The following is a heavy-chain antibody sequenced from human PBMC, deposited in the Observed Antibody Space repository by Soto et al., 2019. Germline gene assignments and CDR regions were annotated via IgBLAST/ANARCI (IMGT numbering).Heavy chain of an antibody. V-gene: IGHV4-59*01. CDR1: GGSISSYD. CDR3: ARGLISGYYLYDAFDI. D-gene: IGHD3-22*01. J-gene: IGHJ3*02. CDR2: IYYSGST. Sequence: ETLSLTCTVSGGSISSYDWSWIRQPPGKGLEWIGYIYYSGSTNYNPSLKSRVTISVDTSKNQFSLKLSSVTAADTAVYYCARGLISGYYLYDAFDIWGQGTMVTVSS.